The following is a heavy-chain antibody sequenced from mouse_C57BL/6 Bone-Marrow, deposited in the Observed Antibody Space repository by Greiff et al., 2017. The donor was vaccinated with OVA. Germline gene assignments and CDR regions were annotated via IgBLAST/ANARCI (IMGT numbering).Heavy chain of an antibody. J-gene: IGHJ4*01. D-gene: IGHD2-5*01. Sequence: VKLVESGAELVRPGASVTLSCKASGYTFTDYEMHWVKQTPVHGLEWIGAIDPETGGTAYNQKFKGKAILTADKSSSTAYMELRSLTSEDSAVYYCTTYYSNYVGYAMDYWGQGTSVTVSS. CDR1: GYTFTDYE. CDR2: IDPETGGT. V-gene: IGHV1-15*01. CDR3: TTYYSNYVGYAMDY.